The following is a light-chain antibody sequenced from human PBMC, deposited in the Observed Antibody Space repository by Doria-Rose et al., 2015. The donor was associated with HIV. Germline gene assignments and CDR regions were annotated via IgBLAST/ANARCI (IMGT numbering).Light chain of an antibody. J-gene: IGKJ3*01. Sequence: TQSPESLGMSLGERATLNRKSNQSLLYTSKNYLAWYQQKPGQPPKLLIYWASTRQSGVPVRFSGSGSGTDFTLTISSLEAEDVAVYYCQQYYDTPSFGPGTTVDIK. CDR2: WAS. CDR1: QSLLYTSKNY. V-gene: IGKV4-1*01. CDR3: QQYYDTPS.